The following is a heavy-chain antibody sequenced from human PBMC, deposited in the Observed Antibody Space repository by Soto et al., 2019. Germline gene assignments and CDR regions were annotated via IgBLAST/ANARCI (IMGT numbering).Heavy chain of an antibody. CDR3: AKDYDSSGFDY. CDR1: GFTFSSYG. Sequence: SLRLSCAASGFTFSSYGMHWVRQAPGKGLEWVAVISYDGSNKYYADSVKGRFTISRDNSKNTLYLQMNSLRAEDTAVYYCAKDYDSSGFDYWGQGTLVTVSS. D-gene: IGHD3-22*01. CDR2: ISYDGSNK. V-gene: IGHV3-30*18. J-gene: IGHJ4*02.